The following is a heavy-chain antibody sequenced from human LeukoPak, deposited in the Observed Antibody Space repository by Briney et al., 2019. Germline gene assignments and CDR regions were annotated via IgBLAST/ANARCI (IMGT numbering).Heavy chain of an antibody. CDR2: ISNNGDNT. Sequence: GGSLRLSCAASGFTFSSYGMHWVRQAPGKGLEYVSAISNNGDNTYYADSVKGRFTISRDDSKNTLYLQMSSLRAEDTAVYYCARRSSSGWLFDYWGQGTLVTVSS. V-gene: IGHV3-64D*06. CDR3: ARRSSSGWLFDY. CDR1: GFTFSSYG. J-gene: IGHJ4*02. D-gene: IGHD6-19*01.